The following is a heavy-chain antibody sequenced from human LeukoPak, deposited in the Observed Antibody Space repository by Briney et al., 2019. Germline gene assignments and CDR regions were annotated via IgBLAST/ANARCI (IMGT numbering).Heavy chain of an antibody. D-gene: IGHD3-3*01. J-gene: IGHJ3*02. CDR3: ARHYIPPYYDFWSGWAFDI. V-gene: IGHV4-39*01. Sequence: PSETLSLTCTVSGGSISSSSYYWGWIRQPPGKGLEWIGEINHSGSTNYNPSLKSRVTISVDTSKNQFSLKLSSVTAADTAVYYCARHYIPPYYDFWSGWAFDIWGQGTMVTVSS. CDR1: GGSISSSSYY. CDR2: INHSGST.